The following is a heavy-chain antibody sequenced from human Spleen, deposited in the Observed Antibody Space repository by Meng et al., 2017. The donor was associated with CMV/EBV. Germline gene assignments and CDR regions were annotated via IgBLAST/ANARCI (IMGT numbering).Heavy chain of an antibody. D-gene: IGHD4-17*01. V-gene: IGHV1-2*02. CDR2: TKPNSGDT. J-gene: IGHJ5*02. CDR1: GYTFTDNY. CDR3: TRDAHLTTVTPNWFDP. Sequence: QVRLVHAGAEVKKPGASVMVSSKASGYTFTDNYMHWVRQAPEQVLEWMGCTKPNSGDTNYAQKFQGRVTMARDTSISTAYMELSRLISDDTAVYYCTRDAHLTTVTPNWFDPWGQGTLVTVSS.